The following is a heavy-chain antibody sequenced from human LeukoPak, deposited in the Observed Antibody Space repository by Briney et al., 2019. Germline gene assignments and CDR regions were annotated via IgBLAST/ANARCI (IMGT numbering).Heavy chain of an antibody. CDR2: INPNSGGT. CDR3: ARGTMTTVTTTYYYYGMDV. CDR1: GYTFTGYY. J-gene: IGHJ6*02. V-gene: IGHV1-2*04. Sequence: ASVKVSCKASGYTFTGYYIHWVRQAPGQGLEWMGWINPNSGGTNYAQKFQGWVTMTRDTSISTAYMELSRLRSDDTAVYYCARGTMTTVTTTYYYYGMDVWGQGTTVTVSS. D-gene: IGHD4-17*01.